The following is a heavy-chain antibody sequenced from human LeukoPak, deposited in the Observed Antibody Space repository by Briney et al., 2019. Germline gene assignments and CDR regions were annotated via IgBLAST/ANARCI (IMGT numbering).Heavy chain of an antibody. CDR3: ARSAVVAAPYDL. D-gene: IGHD2-15*01. J-gene: IGHJ2*01. CDR1: GYIFPDYY. Sequence: VASVTVSFKASGYIFPDYYIQWVRQAPGQSGEGMGWVYGNTGGTNYTQKFQGRVTMTRDTSISTAYMELSRLTSDDTAVYYCARSAVVAAPYDLWGRGTPVTVSS. CDR2: VYGNTGGT. V-gene: IGHV1-2*02.